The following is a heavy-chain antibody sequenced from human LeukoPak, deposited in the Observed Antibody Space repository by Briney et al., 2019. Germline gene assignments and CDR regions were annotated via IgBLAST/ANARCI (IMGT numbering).Heavy chain of an antibody. CDR2: IYWDDDK. Sequence: SGPTLVNPTQTLTLTCTFSGFSLSTSGVGVGWIRQPPGKALEWLALIYWDDDKRYSPSLKSRLTITKDTSKNQVVLTMTNLDPVDTATYHCAHTARSYNWNYECAFDIWGQGTMVTVSS. CDR1: GFSLSTSGVG. D-gene: IGHD1-7*01. V-gene: IGHV2-5*02. CDR3: AHTARSYNWNYECAFDI. J-gene: IGHJ3*02.